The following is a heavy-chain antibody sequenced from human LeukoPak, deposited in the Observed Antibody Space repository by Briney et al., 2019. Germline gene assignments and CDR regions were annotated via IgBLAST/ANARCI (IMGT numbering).Heavy chain of an antibody. Sequence: ASVKVSCKAPGYTFTGYYMHWVRQAPGQGLEWMGWINPNSGGTNYAQKFQGRVTMTRDTSISTAYMELSRLRSDDTAVYYCARLDKDTVVVPGSTGDSWLDPWGQGTLVTVSS. V-gene: IGHV1-2*02. D-gene: IGHD2-2*01. CDR3: ARLDKDTVVVPGSTGDSWLDP. J-gene: IGHJ5*02. CDR1: GYTFTGYY. CDR2: INPNSGGT.